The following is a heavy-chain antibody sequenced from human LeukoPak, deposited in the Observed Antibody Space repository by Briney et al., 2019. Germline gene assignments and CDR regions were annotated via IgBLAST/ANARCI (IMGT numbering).Heavy chain of an antibody. CDR3: ARDGGWYSP. CDR1: GGSFSGYY. CDR2: INHSGST. Sequence: SETLSLTCAVYGGSFSGYYWSWIRQPPGKGLEWIGEINHSGSTNYNPSLKSRVTVSVDTSKNQFSLKLSSVTAADTAVYYCARDGGWYSPWGQGTLVTVSS. D-gene: IGHD6-19*01. V-gene: IGHV4-34*01. J-gene: IGHJ5*02.